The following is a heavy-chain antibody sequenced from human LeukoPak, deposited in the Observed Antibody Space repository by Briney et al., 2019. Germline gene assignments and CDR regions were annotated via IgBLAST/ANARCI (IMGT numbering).Heavy chain of an antibody. D-gene: IGHD2-21*02. CDR3: ARVADIVTEPTSDFYYFLDY. Sequence: LPGGSLRLSCAVSGFSLISHNMHWVRQAPGKGLEWISYISSSSSTIYYGDSVKGRFIISRDNVKNALYLQMNSLRAEDTAVYYCARVADIVTEPTSDFYYFLDYWGQGALVTVSS. CDR1: GFSLISHN. CDR2: ISSSSSTI. J-gene: IGHJ4*02. V-gene: IGHV3-48*01.